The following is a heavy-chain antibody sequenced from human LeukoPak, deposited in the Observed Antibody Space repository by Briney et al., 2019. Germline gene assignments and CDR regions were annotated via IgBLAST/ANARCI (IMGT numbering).Heavy chain of an antibody. D-gene: IGHD6-13*01. V-gene: IGHV4-59*08. Sequence: SETLSLTCTVSGGSISSYYWSWIRQPPGKGLEWIGNIYYSGSINYNPSLKSRVTILVDTSTNQFSLKLSSVTAADTAVYYCTRSGYTSNWYIVPGSMFDHWGQGTLVTVSS. J-gene: IGHJ4*02. CDR2: IYYSGSI. CDR3: TRSGYTSNWYIVPGSMFDH. CDR1: GGSISSYY.